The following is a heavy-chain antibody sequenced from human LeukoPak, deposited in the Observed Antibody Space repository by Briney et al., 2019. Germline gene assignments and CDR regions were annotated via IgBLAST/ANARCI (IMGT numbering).Heavy chain of an antibody. Sequence: GSLRLSCAASGFTFSSYSMNWVRQAPGKGLEWVSSISSSSSYIYYADSVKGRFTISRDNAKNSLYLQMNSLRAEDTAVYYCARDSGDYVPFDYWGQGTLVTVSS. CDR2: ISSSSSYI. CDR1: GFTFSSYS. D-gene: IGHD4-17*01. V-gene: IGHV3-21*01. CDR3: ARDSGDYVPFDY. J-gene: IGHJ4*02.